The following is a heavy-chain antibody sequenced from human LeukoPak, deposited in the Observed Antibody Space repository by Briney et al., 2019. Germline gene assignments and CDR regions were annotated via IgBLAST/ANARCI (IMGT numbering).Heavy chain of an antibody. D-gene: IGHD6-6*01. Sequence: WGSLTLSCGASGFIFRDYYMTWIRQAPGKGLEWVSYISSSGPAMYYPDSMKGRFTISRDNAKNSLYLQINSLRAEDTAVYYCARATSDAFDIWGQGTMVTVSS. V-gene: IGHV3-11*01. CDR2: ISSSGPAM. CDR1: GFIFRDYY. CDR3: ARATSDAFDI. J-gene: IGHJ3*02.